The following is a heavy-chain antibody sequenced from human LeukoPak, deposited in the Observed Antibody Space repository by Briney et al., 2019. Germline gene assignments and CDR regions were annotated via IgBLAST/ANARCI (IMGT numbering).Heavy chain of an antibody. Sequence: GGSLRLSCVASGFSFSRYWMSWVRQAPGKGLEWVANIKEDGSEQYYADSLKGRFTISRDSVKNSLYLHINSLRAEDTAVYYCARDSFETDIDYWGQGTLVTVSS. CDR1: GFSFSRYW. CDR3: ARDSFETDIDY. CDR2: IKEDGSEQ. D-gene: IGHD1-14*01. V-gene: IGHV3-7*01. J-gene: IGHJ4*02.